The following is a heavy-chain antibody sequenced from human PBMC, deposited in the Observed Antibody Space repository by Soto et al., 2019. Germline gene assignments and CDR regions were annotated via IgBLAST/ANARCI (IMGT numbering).Heavy chain of an antibody. V-gene: IGHV5-51*01. CDR1: GYSFTSYW. J-gene: IGHJ4*02. D-gene: IGHD4-17*01. Sequence: GESLKISCKGSGYSFTSYWIGWVRQMPGKGLEWMGIIYPGDSDTRYSPSFQGQVTISADKSISTAYLQWSSLKASDTAMYYCARQEVSYGDYVYLDYWGQGTLVTVSS. CDR3: ARQEVSYGDYVYLDY. CDR2: IYPGDSDT.